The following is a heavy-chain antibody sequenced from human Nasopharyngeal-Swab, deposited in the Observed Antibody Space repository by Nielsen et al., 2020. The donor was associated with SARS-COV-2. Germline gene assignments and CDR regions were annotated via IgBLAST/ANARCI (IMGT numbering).Heavy chain of an antibody. V-gene: IGHV3-33*01. Sequence: GESLKISCAVSGFTFSSYGMHWVRQAPGKGLEWVAVIWYDGSNKYYADSVKGRFTISRDNSKNTLYLQMNSLRAEDTAVYYCARYSSSSGYWGQGTLVTVSS. D-gene: IGHD6-13*01. CDR1: GFTFSSYG. CDR3: ARYSSSSGY. CDR2: IWYDGSNK. J-gene: IGHJ4*02.